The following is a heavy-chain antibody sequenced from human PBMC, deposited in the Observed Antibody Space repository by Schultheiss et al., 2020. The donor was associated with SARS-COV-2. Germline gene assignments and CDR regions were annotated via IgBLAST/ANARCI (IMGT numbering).Heavy chain of an antibody. CDR2: IKQDGSEK. D-gene: IGHD3-22*01. CDR3: ARGRAGYYDSSGYYLY. V-gene: IGHV3-7*01. CDR1: GFTFSSYW. Sequence: GGSLRLSCAASGFTFSSYWMSWVRQAPGKGLEWVANIKQDGSEKYYVDSVKGRFTISRDNAKNSLYLQMNSLRAEDTAVYYCARGRAGYYDSSGYYLYWGQGTLVTVSS. J-gene: IGHJ4*02.